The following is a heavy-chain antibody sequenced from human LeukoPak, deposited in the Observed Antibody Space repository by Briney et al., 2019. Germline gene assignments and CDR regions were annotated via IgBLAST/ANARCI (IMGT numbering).Heavy chain of an antibody. V-gene: IGHV1-69*13. CDR3: ARDKLGDYLGNY. CDR2: IIPIFGTA. J-gene: IGHJ4*02. D-gene: IGHD4-17*01. Sequence: ASVKVSCKASGGTFSSYAISWVRQAPGQGLEWMGGIIPIFGTANYAQKFQGRVTITADESTSTAYMELSSMRSEDTAVYYCARDKLGDYLGNYWGQGTLVTVSS. CDR1: GGTFSSYA.